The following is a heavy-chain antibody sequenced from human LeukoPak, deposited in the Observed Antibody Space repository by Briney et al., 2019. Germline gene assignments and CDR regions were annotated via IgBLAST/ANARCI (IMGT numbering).Heavy chain of an antibody. CDR1: GGSISGYC. J-gene: IGHJ4*02. D-gene: IGHD5-18*01. CDR3: ASHGYSYGYPTYYFHY. CDR2: FLYSGTT. V-gene: IGHV4-59*01. Sequence: PSETLSLTCTVSGGSISGYCWSWVRQPPGKGLEWIGYFLYSGTTNYSPSLKSRVTMSVDTSKNQFSLKLTSVTAADTAVYYCASHGYSYGYPTYYFHYWGQGTLVTVSS.